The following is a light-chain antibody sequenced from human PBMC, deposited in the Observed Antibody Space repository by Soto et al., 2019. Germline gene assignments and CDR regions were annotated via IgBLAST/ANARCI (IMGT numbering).Light chain of an antibody. CDR2: AAY. J-gene: IGKJ1*01. V-gene: IGKV1-39*01. Sequence: QDTTCPSSLSASPGARVTITCGASTRRSSYLDWYQQKPGKAHKLLIYAAYSLHSGVPSRISGSGSGTDFTLTISRLEPEDFAAYYCKQYGSPPQTFGQGTKVDIK. CDR3: KQYGSPPQT. CDR1: TRRSSY.